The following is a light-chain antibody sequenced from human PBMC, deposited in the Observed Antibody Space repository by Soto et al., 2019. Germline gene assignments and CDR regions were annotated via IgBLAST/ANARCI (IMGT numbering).Light chain of an antibody. V-gene: IGLV2-11*01. CDR3: CSYADTLYV. CDR1: SSDVGGYNY. CDR2: DVN. Sequence: SVLPQPRSLSGSPGQSVTISCTGTSSDVGGYNYVSWYQQRPGKAPKLLIYDVNKRPSGVPDRFSGSKSGNTASLTISGLQAEDDADYYCCSYADTLYVFGTGTKVTVL. J-gene: IGLJ1*01.